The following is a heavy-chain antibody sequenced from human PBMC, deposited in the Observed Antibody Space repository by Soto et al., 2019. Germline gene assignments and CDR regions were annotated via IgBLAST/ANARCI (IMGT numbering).Heavy chain of an antibody. Sequence: SETLSLTCSVSGYSVTSSDYYWAWIRQPPGKGLEWIGSMFYSGLTYYNPSLKSRVTISLDKSKNQCSLKLTSVTAADTAVYYCASRISMIVGNAFDIWGQGTMVTVSS. CDR1: GYSVTSSDYY. CDR3: ASRISMIVGNAFDI. CDR2: MFYSGLT. D-gene: IGHD3-22*01. J-gene: IGHJ3*02. V-gene: IGHV4-39*07.